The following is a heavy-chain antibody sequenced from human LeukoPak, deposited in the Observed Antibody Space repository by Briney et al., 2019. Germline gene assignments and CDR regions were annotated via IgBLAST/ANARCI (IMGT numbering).Heavy chain of an antibody. J-gene: IGHJ6*02. CDR3: ARDGYGGNWPYYGMDV. CDR1: GFTFSSYA. D-gene: IGHD4-23*01. CDR2: ISGSGGST. Sequence: GGSLRLSCAASGFTFSSYAMSWVRQAPGKGLEWVSAISGSGGSTYYADSVKGRFTIFRDNSKNTLYLHMNSLRAQDTAVYYCARDGYGGNWPYYGMDVWGQGTTVTVSS. V-gene: IGHV3-23*01.